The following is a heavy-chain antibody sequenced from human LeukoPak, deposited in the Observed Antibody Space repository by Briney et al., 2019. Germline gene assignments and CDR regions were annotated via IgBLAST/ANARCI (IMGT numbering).Heavy chain of an antibody. CDR1: GFTFSSYA. CDR2: ISGSGGST. V-gene: IGHV3-23*01. Sequence: GSLRLSCAASGFTFSSYAMSWVRQAPGKGLEWVSAISGSGGSTYYADSVKGRFTISRDNSKNTLYLQMNSLRAEDTAVYYCAPGGIAAAGGGWFDPWGQGTLVTVSS. CDR3: APGGIAAAGGGWFDP. D-gene: IGHD6-13*01. J-gene: IGHJ5*02.